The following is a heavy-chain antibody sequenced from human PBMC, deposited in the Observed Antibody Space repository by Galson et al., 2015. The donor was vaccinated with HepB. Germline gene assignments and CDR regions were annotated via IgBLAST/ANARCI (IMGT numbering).Heavy chain of an antibody. CDR1: SGSFSDYY. Sequence: SETLSLTCAVYSGSFSDYYWTWIRQPPGKGLEWIGEINHSGSTNYNPSLKSRVTISVDMSKNQFSLKVSSVTAADTAVYYCARGPEVNILTGYYYYSGMDAWGQGTPVTVS. CDR3: ARGPEVNILTGYYYYSGMDA. D-gene: IGHD3-9*01. CDR2: INHSGST. V-gene: IGHV4-34*01. J-gene: IGHJ6*02.